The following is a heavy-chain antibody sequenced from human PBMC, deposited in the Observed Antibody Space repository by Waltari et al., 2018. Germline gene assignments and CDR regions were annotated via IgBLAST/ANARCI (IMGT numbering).Heavy chain of an antibody. CDR1: GGSISTYY. V-gene: IGHV4-59*01. CDR2: FYNSGST. D-gene: IGHD5-18*01. Sequence: QVQLQESGPGLVKSSETLSLPCTVPGGSISTYYWRWIRQPPGKGLEWIGYFYNSGSTNYNPSLKSRVTMSVDTSKNLFSLKLSSVTAADTAVYYCARDREHSYGKYFDYWGQGILVTVSS. J-gene: IGHJ4*02. CDR3: ARDREHSYGKYFDY.